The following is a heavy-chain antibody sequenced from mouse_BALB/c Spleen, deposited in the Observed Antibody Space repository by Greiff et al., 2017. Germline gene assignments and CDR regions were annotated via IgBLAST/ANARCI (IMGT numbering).Heavy chain of an antibody. CDR3: AREHYGSSLFDY. CDR1: GYSITSDYA. J-gene: IGHJ2*01. D-gene: IGHD1-1*01. Sequence: EVQLQQSGPGLVKPSQSLSLTCTVTGYSITSDYAWNWIRQFPGNKLEWMGYISYSGSTSYNPSLKSRISITRDTSKNQFFLQLNSVTTEDTATYYCAREHYGSSLFDYWGQGTTLTVSS. CDR2: ISYSGST. V-gene: IGHV3-2*02.